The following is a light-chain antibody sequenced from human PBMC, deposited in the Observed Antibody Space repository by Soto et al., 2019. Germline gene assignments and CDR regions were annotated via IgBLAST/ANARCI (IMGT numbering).Light chain of an antibody. CDR1: QSVSSSS. Sequence: EIVLTQSPATLSLSPGERATLSCGASQSVSSSSLAWYQQKPGLAPSLLIYDASSRATGIPDRFSGSGSGTDFTLTISRLEPEDFAVYYCQQYGSSPRTFGQGTKLEIK. CDR3: QQYGSSPRT. J-gene: IGKJ2*02. V-gene: IGKV3D-20*01. CDR2: DAS.